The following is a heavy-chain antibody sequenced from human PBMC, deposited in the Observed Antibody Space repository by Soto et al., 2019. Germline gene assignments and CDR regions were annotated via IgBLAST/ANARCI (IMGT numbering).Heavy chain of an antibody. CDR1: GFNFSVYW. D-gene: IGHD4-17*01. CDR3: ARGGAYGDYRSAF. J-gene: IGHJ4*02. Sequence: EVQLVESGGGLVQPGGSLRLSCAASGFNFSVYWMHWVRQAPGKGLVWVARLNSDGTYASSADSVKGRLTISRANAKNTLYLQLNRLRAEDMAVYYCARGGAYGDYRSAFWGQGPLVTVSS. V-gene: IGHV3-74*01. CDR2: LNSDGTYA.